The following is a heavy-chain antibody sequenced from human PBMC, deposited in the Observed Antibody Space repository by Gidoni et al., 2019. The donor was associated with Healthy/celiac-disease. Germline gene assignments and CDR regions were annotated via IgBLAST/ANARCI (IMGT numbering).Heavy chain of an antibody. V-gene: IGHV1-18*01. J-gene: IGHJ1*01. D-gene: IGHD6-6*01. CDR3: ARGRLRAARPESCQH. CDR1: GYTFTSYG. CDR2: ISAYKGNK. Sequence: QVQLVQSGAEVNKPGASVKVSCKASGYTFTSYGISWVRQAPGQGLEWMGWISAYKGNKNYAQKLQGRVTMTTDTSTSTAYMELRSLRSDDTAVYYCARGRLRAARPESCQHWGQGTLVTVSS.